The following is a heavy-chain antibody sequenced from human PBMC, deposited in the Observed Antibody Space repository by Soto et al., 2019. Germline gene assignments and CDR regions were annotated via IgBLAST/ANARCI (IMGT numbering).Heavy chain of an antibody. CDR3: ARYMVVVAGPGWFDP. V-gene: IGHV4-34*01. CDR2: INHSGST. Sequence: QVQLQQWGAGLLKPSETLSLTCAVYGGSFSGYYWSWIRQPPGKGLEWIGEINHSGSTNYNPSLKSRVTISVDTSKNQFSLKLSSVTAADTAVYYCARYMVVVAGPGWFDPWGQGTLVTVSS. J-gene: IGHJ5*02. D-gene: IGHD2-15*01. CDR1: GGSFSGYY.